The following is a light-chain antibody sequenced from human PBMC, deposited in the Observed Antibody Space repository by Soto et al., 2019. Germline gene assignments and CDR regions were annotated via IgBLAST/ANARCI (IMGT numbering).Light chain of an antibody. V-gene: IGKV4-1*01. CDR1: LSFLYSSNNKNC. J-gene: IGKJ5*01. CDR2: WAS. Sequence: DIVMTQSPDSLAVSLGERATINCTSSLSFLYSSNNKNCLAWFQKKPGQPPKXLIFWASTREFGVPDRFSGSGSGTDCTLTISSLQPEDVAVYYCQQYSSIPITFGQGTRLEIK. CDR3: QQYSSIPIT.